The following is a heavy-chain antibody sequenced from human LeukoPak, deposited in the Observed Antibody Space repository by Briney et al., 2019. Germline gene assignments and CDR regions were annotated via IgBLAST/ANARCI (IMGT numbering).Heavy chain of an antibody. CDR3: ARVDRYHYYLDV. J-gene: IGHJ6*03. CDR2: IMPLFNTA. Sequence: SVKVSCKASGGTFSSYSITWVRLAPGQGLEWLGGIMPLFNTANYAQQFQGRGTITTDESTSPAYMELSSLRFEDTAMYYCARVDRYHYYLDVWGKGTTVTVSS. CDR1: GGTFSSYS. V-gene: IGHV1-69*05.